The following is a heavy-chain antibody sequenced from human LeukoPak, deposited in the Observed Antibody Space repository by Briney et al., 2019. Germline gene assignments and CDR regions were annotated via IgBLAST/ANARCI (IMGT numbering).Heavy chain of an antibody. V-gene: IGHV1-18*01. CDR1: GYTFTNYG. CDR2: ISGYNGNT. D-gene: IGHD2-15*01. CDR3: ARDEAWGYCSESSCYAGLGYNWLDP. Sequence: ASVKVSCKASGYTFTNYGISWVRQAPGQGLDWMGWISGYNGNTNFAPKFQGRVTMTTDTYTTTAYMELRSLRSDDTAVYYCARDEAWGYCSESSCYAGLGYNWLDPWGQGTLVTVSS. J-gene: IGHJ5*02.